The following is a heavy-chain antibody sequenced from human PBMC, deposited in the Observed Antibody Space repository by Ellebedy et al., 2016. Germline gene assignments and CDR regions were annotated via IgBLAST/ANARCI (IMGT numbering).Heavy chain of an antibody. Sequence: ASVKVSCKASGYTFSKFGVTWVRQAPGRGLEWMGWISSFGDNTHYTQIFQDRVVMTADSSIETAYMELKRLTTDDTAIYYCARVESRSDFFDFWGQGSLVTVSS. V-gene: IGHV1-18*01. CDR3: ARVESRSDFFDF. CDR2: ISSFGDNT. J-gene: IGHJ4*02. D-gene: IGHD3-3*01. CDR1: GYTFSKFG.